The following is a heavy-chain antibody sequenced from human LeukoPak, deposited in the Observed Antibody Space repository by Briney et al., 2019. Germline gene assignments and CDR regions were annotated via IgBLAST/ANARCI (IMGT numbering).Heavy chain of an antibody. CDR1: GGSFSGYY. Sequence: PSETLSLTCAVYGGSFSGYYWSWIRQPPGKGLEWIGEINHSGSTNYNPSLKSRVTISVDTSKNQFSLKLSSVTAADTAVYYCARSEIGSGSYYNHGYWYFDLWGRGTLVTVSS. V-gene: IGHV4-34*01. CDR2: INHSGST. CDR3: ARSEIGSGSYYNHGYWYFDL. J-gene: IGHJ2*01. D-gene: IGHD3-10*01.